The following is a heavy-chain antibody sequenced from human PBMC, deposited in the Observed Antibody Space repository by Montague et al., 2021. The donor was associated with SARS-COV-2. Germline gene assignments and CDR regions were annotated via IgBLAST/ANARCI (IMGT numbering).Heavy chain of an antibody. V-gene: IGHV3-48*03. CDR2: ISSSGSTI. CDR3: ASDLYYDSKGFDI. Sequence: SLRLSCAASGFTFSSYEMNWVRQAPGKGLEWVSYISSSGSTIYYXXSVKGRFTISRDNAKNSLYLQMNSLRAEDTAVYYCASDLYYDSKGFDIWGQGTMVTVSS. D-gene: IGHD3-22*01. J-gene: IGHJ3*02. CDR1: GFTFSSYE.